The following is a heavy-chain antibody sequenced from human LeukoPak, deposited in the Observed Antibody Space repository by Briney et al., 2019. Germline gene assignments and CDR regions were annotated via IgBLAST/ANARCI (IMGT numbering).Heavy chain of an antibody. CDR1: GGTFSSYA. D-gene: IGHD2-21*02. Sequence: SVKVSCKASGGTFSSYAISWVRQAPGQGLEWMGRIIPIFGTANYAQKFQGRVTITTDESTSTAYMELSSLRSEDTAVYYCARVTGVTAIRYYFDYWGQGTLVTVSS. CDR2: IIPIFGTA. J-gene: IGHJ4*02. V-gene: IGHV1-69*05. CDR3: ARVTGVTAIRYYFDY.